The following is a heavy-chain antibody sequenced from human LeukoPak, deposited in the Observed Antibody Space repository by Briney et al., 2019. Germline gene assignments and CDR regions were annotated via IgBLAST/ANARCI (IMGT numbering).Heavy chain of an antibody. V-gene: IGHV3-23*01. CDR1: GFTFSSYA. D-gene: IGHD3-10*01. J-gene: IGHJ6*02. CDR3: AKDRGRLLWFGESKRGYYGMDV. Sequence: GXSLRLSCAASGFTFSSYAMSRVRQAPGKGLEWVSAIRGSGGSTYYADSVKGRFTISRDNSKNTLYLQMNSLRAEDTAVYYCAKDRGRLLWFGESKRGYYGMDVWGQGTTVTVSS. CDR2: IRGSGGST.